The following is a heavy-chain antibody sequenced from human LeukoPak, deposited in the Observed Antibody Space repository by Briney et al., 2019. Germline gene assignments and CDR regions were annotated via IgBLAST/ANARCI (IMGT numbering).Heavy chain of an antibody. D-gene: IGHD3-22*01. V-gene: IGHV3-33*01. J-gene: IGHJ4*02. CDR1: GFTFSIYG. CDR2: IWYDGSNK. CDR3: ARDRYYYDSSGYYYDY. Sequence: PGRSLRLSCAASGFTFSIYGMHWVRQAPGKGLEWVAVIWYDGSNKYYADSVKGRFTISRDNSKNTLYLEMNSLRAEDTAVYYCARDRYYYDSSGYYYDYWDQGTLVTVSS.